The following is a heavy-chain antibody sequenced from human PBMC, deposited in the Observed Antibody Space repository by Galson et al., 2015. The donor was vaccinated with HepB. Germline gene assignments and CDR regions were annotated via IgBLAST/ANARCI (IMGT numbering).Heavy chain of an antibody. J-gene: IGHJ2*01. CDR2: ISSSSSYI. CDR3: ATLPPYSSAGYFDL. V-gene: IGHV3-21*01. CDR1: GFTFSSYS. D-gene: IGHD6-19*01. Sequence: SLRLSCAASGFTFSSYSMNWVRQAPGKGLEWVSSISSSSSYIYYADSVKGRFTISRDNAKNSLYLQMNSLRAEDTAVYYCATLPPYSSAGYFDLWGRGTLVTVSS.